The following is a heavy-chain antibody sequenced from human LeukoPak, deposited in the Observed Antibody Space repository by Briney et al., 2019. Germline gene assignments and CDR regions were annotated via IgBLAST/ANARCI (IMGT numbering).Heavy chain of an antibody. D-gene: IGHD6-19*01. V-gene: IGHV3-9*01. CDR1: GFTFDDYA. CDR3: AKDNIGAMAGTGLNY. J-gene: IGHJ4*02. Sequence: GRSLRLSCAASGFTFDDYALHWVRQAPGKGLEWVSGISWNSGSIGYADSVKGRFTISRDNAKNSLYLQMNSLRAEDTALYYCAKDNIGAMAGTGLNYWGQGTLVTVSS. CDR2: ISWNSGSI.